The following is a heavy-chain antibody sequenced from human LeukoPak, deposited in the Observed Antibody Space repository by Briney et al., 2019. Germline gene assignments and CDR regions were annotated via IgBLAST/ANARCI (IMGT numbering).Heavy chain of an antibody. J-gene: IGHJ4*02. CDR2: ISYDGSNK. V-gene: IGHV3-30*18. D-gene: IGHD5-18*01. CDR1: GFTFSSYG. Sequence: GGSLRLSCAASGFTFSSYGMHWVRQAPGKGLEWVAVISYDGSNKYYADSVKGRFTISRDNSKNTLYLQMNSPRAEDTAVYYCAKSGYSYDWYYFDYWGQGTLVTVSS. CDR3: AKSGYSYDWYYFDY.